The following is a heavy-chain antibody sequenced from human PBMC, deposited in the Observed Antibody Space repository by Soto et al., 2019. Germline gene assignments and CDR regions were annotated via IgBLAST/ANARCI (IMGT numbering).Heavy chain of an antibody. D-gene: IGHD3-16*01. Sequence: GGSLRLSCEASGFAFSSYAMHWVRQAPGKGLEWVGVISYDGNYIYYADSVKGRFTISRDNSKNTPYVQVNSLRPEDTAVYYCAKGILSATIGPYAMDVWGQGTTVTVS. CDR3: AKGILSATIGPYAMDV. V-gene: IGHV3-30*18. CDR1: GFAFSSYA. J-gene: IGHJ6*02. CDR2: ISYDGNYI.